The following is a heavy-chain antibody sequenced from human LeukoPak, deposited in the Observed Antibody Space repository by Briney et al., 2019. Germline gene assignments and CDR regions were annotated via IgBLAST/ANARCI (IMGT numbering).Heavy chain of an antibody. CDR2: IRGSGADK. CDR1: GFSFSTYS. D-gene: IGHD4-17*01. J-gene: IGHJ4*02. Sequence: PGGSLRLSCAASGFSFSTYSMSWVRQAPGKGLEWVSSIRGSGADKYYADSVRGRFTISRDNAKNSLYLQMNSLRAEDTAVYYCARTLRGDYWGQGTLVTVSS. CDR3: ARTLRGDY. V-gene: IGHV3-21*04.